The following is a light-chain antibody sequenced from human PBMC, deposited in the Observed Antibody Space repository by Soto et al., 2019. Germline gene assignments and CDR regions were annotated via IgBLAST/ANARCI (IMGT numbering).Light chain of an antibody. V-gene: IGLV7-46*01. CDR1: TGAVTSGHF. CDR2: DTT. CDR3: SLSYSGGTRV. Sequence: QAVVTQEPSLTVSPGGTVTLTCASSTGAVTSGHFPYWFQQRPGQAPRTLIYDTTSKHSWTPARLSGSLLGGKASLTLSGALPEDEAEYYCSLSYSGGTRVFGGGTQLTVL. J-gene: IGLJ3*02.